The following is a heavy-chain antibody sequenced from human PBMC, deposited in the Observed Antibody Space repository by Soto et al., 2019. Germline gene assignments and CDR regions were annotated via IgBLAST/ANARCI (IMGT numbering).Heavy chain of an antibody. D-gene: IGHD4-17*01. V-gene: IGHV4-59*01. Sequence: ETLSLTCTVSGGSISSYYWSWIRQPPGKGLEWIGYIYYSGSTNYNPSLKSRVTISVDTSKNHFSLKLSSVTAADTAVYYCARRYGASFDYWGQGTLVTVSS. CDR2: IYYSGST. CDR3: ARRYGASFDY. CDR1: GGSISSYY. J-gene: IGHJ4*02.